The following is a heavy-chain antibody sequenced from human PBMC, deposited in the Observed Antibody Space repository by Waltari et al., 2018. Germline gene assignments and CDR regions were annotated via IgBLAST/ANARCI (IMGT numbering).Heavy chain of an antibody. J-gene: IGHJ6*03. V-gene: IGHV4-4*07. CDR1: GGSISSYY. CDR3: ARDGIAAAGGDYYYMDV. CDR2: IYTSGST. D-gene: IGHD6-13*01. Sequence: QVQLQESGPGLVKPSETLSLTCTVSGGSISSYYWSWIRQPAGKGLEWIGRIYTSGSTNYNPSLKSRVTMSVDTSKNQFSLKLSSVTAADTAVYYCARDGIAAAGGDYYYMDVWGKGTTVTVSS.